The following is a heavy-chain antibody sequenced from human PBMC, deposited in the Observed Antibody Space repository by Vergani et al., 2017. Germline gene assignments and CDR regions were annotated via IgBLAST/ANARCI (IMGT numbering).Heavy chain of an antibody. CDR1: GGSISSSSYY. D-gene: IGHD6-13*01. V-gene: IGHV4-39*07. Sequence: QLQLQESGPGLVKPSETMSLTCTVSGGSISSSSYYWGWIRQPPGKGLEWIGSIYYSGSTYYNPSLKSRVTISVDTSKNQFSLKLSSVTAADTAVYYCARGSSSWRAPHPFDYWGQGTLVTVSS. CDR2: IYYSGST. CDR3: ARGSSSWRAPHPFDY. J-gene: IGHJ4*02.